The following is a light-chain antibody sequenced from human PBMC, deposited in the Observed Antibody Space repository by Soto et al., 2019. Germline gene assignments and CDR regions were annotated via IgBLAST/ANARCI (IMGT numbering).Light chain of an antibody. V-gene: IGKV3-20*01. CDR2: GAS. J-gene: IGKJ2*01. Sequence: EIVLTQSPGTLSLSPGERATLSCRASQSFSSSYLAWYQQKPGQAPRLLMYGASNRAAGTPDRFSGSVSGTDFTLTISRLEPEDLAVYYCQQYSNSPPYTFGQGTKLEIK. CDR3: QQYSNSPPYT. CDR1: QSFSSSY.